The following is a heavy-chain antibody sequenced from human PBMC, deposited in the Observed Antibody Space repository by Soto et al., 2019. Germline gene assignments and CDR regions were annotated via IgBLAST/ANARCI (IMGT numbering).Heavy chain of an antibody. Sequence: SETLSLTCAVYGGSFSGYYWSWIRQPPGKGLEWIGEINHSGSTNYNPSPKSRVTISVDTSKNQFSLKLSSVTAADTAVYYCARSSSGAGFDYWGQGTLVTVSS. V-gene: IGHV4-34*01. J-gene: IGHJ4*02. CDR1: GGSFSGYY. CDR2: INHSGST. CDR3: ARSSSGAGFDY. D-gene: IGHD6-19*01.